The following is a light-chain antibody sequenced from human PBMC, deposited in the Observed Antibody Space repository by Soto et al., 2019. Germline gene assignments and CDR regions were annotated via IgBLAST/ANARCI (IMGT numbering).Light chain of an antibody. J-gene: IGLJ1*01. CDR1: SSNIGAGYD. Sequence: VLTQPPSVSVAPGQRVTISCTGSSSNIGAGYDVHWYQQLPGTAPKLLIYDNFNRPSGVPDRFSGSKSGTSASLAITGLQAEDEADYYCQSYDSSLSGYVFGTGTKVTGL. CDR2: DNF. CDR3: QSYDSSLSGYV. V-gene: IGLV1-40*01.